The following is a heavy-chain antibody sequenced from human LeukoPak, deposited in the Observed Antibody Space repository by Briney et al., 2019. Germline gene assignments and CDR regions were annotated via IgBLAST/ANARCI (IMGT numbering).Heavy chain of an antibody. CDR2: INHSGST. V-gene: IGHV4-34*01. Sequence: SETLSLSCAVYGGSFSGYYWSWIRQPPGKGLEWIGEINHSGSTNYNPSLKSRVTISVDTSKNQFSLKLASVTAADTAIYYCAKGAGGFSYYNWFDPWGQGTLVTVSS. D-gene: IGHD5-18*01. J-gene: IGHJ5*02. CDR3: AKGAGGFSYYNWFDP. CDR1: GGSFSGYY.